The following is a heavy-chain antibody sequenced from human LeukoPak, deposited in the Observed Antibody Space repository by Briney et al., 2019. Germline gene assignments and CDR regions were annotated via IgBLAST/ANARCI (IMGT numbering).Heavy chain of an antibody. CDR3: AHSSYYYDSSGYDAFDI. D-gene: IGHD3-22*01. J-gene: IGHJ3*02. CDR1: GFSLSTSGVG. V-gene: IGHV2-5*02. Sequence: SGPTLVKPTQTLTLTCTFSGFSLSTSGVGVGWIRQPPGKALERLALIYWDDDKRYSPSLKSRLTITKDTSKNQVVLTMTNMDPVDTATYYCAHSSYYYDSSGYDAFDIWGQGTMVTVSS. CDR2: IYWDDDK.